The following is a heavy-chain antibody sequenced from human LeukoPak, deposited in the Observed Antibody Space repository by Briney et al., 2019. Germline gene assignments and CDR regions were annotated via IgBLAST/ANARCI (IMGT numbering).Heavy chain of an antibody. CDR2: ISPVVDMT. CDR3: ARDPPYGGYSLGHYYGMDV. CDR1: GYTFTGYY. Sequence: ASVKVSCKASGYTFTGYYMHWERQAPGQGLEWMGRISPVVDMTKYAQKFQGRVTITADKSTSTAYMELSSLRSEDTAVYYCARDPPYGGYSLGHYYGMDVWGQGTTVTVSS. D-gene: IGHD5-12*01. J-gene: IGHJ6*02. V-gene: IGHV1-69*04.